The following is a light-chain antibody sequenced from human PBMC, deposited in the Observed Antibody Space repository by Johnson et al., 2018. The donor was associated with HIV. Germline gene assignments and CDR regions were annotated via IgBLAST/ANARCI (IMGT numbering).Light chain of an antibody. CDR2: DNN. V-gene: IGLV1-51*01. Sequence: QSVLTQPPSVSAAPGQRVTRSYSGSSSTIGNNFVSWFRQLPLRAPKVLIYDNNHRPSAVPDRLSCSKSAASATLGITGLQTEDEADYCCGTWDSSLSAGTRYVFGTGAKVTVL. CDR3: GTWDSSLSAGTRYV. J-gene: IGLJ1*01. CDR1: SSTIGNNF.